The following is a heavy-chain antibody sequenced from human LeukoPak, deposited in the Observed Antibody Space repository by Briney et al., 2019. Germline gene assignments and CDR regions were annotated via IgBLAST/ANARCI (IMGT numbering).Heavy chain of an antibody. D-gene: IGHD3-16*02. CDR3: STNTYFGVIVMSRQDYYYMDV. CDR2: VNQGGTGK. Sequence: GGSLRLSCAASGFSFSSQWMSWVRQAPGKGLEWVAIVNQGGTGKYYVDSVKGRFTISRDNAENSLYLQMNSLKTDDTAVYFCSTNTYFGVIVMSRQDYYYMDVWGKGTTVTVSS. V-gene: IGHV3-7*03. J-gene: IGHJ6*03. CDR1: GFSFSSQW.